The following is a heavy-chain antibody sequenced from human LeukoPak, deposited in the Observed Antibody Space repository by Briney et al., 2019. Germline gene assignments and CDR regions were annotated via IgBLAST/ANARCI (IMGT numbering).Heavy chain of an antibody. CDR1: GFTFSSHW. V-gene: IGHV3-7*01. D-gene: IGHD3-10*01. CDR3: ARGRYYYGSGSYPDYGMDV. Sequence: PGGSLRLSCAASGFTFSSHWMTWVRQAPGKGLEWVANIKPDGSEKYYVDFVKGRFTISRDNAENSLYLQMNSLRAEDTAVYYCARGRYYYGSGSYPDYGMDVWGQGTTVTVSS. J-gene: IGHJ6*02. CDR2: IKPDGSEK.